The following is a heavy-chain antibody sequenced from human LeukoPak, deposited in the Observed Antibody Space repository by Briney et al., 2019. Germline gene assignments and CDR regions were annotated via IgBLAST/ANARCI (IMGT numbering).Heavy chain of an antibody. V-gene: IGHV3-48*03. CDR3: ARDGYNPDY. D-gene: IGHD5-24*01. Sequence: GGSLRLSCAASGFTFSSYEMNWVRQAPGKGLEWVSYISSSGSTIYYADSVKGRFTISSDNAKNSLYLQMNSLRAEDTAVYYCARDGYNPDYWGQGTLVTVSS. CDR2: ISSSGSTI. CDR1: GFTFSSYE. J-gene: IGHJ4*02.